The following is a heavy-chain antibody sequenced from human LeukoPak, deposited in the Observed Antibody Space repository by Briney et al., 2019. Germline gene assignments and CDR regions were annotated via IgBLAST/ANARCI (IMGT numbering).Heavy chain of an antibody. CDR1: GGSVSSGSYY. CDR2: IYYSGST. D-gene: IGHD3-22*01. Sequence: SETLSLTCTVSGGSVSSGSYYWSRIRQPPGKGLEWIGYIYYSGSTNYNPSLKSRVTISVDTSKNQFSPKLSSVTAADTAVYYCARSQYYDSSGYYVFYFDYWGQGTLVTVSS. V-gene: IGHV4-61*01. CDR3: ARSQYYDSSGYYVFYFDY. J-gene: IGHJ4*02.